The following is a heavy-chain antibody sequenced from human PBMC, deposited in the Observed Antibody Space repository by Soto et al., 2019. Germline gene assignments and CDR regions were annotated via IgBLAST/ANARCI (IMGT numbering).Heavy chain of an antibody. Sequence: ASVKVSCKTSGYTFNTYGVNWVRPAPGQGLELMGCISAYDGKTTYAEKFQGRVTLTTDTSTSTAYMELRSLRSDDTAIYYCARDPHEFWTSYWFDPWGQGTPVTVSS. CDR3: ARDPHEFWTSYWFDP. D-gene: IGHD3-3*01. CDR1: GYTFNTYG. J-gene: IGHJ5*02. V-gene: IGHV1-18*01. CDR2: ISAYDGKT.